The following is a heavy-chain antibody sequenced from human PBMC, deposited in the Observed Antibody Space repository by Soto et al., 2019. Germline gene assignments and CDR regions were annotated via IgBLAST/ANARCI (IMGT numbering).Heavy chain of an antibody. CDR1: GGSISSGGYS. V-gene: IGHV4-30-2*01. CDR2: IYHSGST. CDR3: ARGQFRSDRGYFAY. D-gene: IGHD3-10*01. J-gene: IGHJ4*02. Sequence: PSETLSLTCAVSGGSISSGGYSWSWIRQPPGKGLEWIGYIYHSGSTYYNPSLKSRVTISVDRSKNQFSLKLSSVTAADTAVYYCARGQFRSDRGYFAYWGQGTLVTVSS.